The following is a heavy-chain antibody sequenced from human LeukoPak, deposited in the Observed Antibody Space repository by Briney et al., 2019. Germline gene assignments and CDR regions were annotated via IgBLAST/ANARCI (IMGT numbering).Heavy chain of an antibody. V-gene: IGHV4-61*01. CDR1: GGSVSSGSYY. CDR2: IYYSGST. CDR3: AKRLLGGALDI. D-gene: IGHD7-27*01. J-gene: IGHJ3*02. Sequence: PSETLSLTCTVSGGSVSSGSYYWSWIRQPPGKGLEWIGYIYYSGSTNYNPSLKSRVTISVDTSKNQFSLKLSSVTAADTAVYYCAKRLLGGALDIWGQGKMVTVSS.